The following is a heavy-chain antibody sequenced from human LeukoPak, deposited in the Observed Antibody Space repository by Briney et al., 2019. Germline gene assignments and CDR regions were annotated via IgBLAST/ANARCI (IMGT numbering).Heavy chain of an antibody. CDR1: GYSFTNYW. CDR3: ARWIVVVPAAIIGAFDI. J-gene: IGHJ3*02. CDR2: IYPGDSDT. Sequence: KRGGSLKISCKGSGYSFTNYWIGWVRQMPGKGLEWMGIIYPGDSDTRYSPSFQGQVTISADKSISTAYLQWSSLKASDTAMYYCARWIVVVPAAIIGAFDIWGQGTMVTVSS. D-gene: IGHD2-2*02. V-gene: IGHV5-51*01.